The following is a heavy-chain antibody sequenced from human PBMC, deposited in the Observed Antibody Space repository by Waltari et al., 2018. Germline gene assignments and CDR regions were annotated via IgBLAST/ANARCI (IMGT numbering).Heavy chain of an antibody. Sequence: QVQLQESGPGLVKPSQTLSLTCTVSGGSISSGGYYCSWIRQHPGKGLEWIGYIYYSGSTYYNPSLKSRVTISVDTSKNQFSLKLSSVTAADTAVYYCARGLTGDLYMDYWGQGTLVTVSS. V-gene: IGHV4-31*03. J-gene: IGHJ4*02. CDR1: GGSISSGGYY. D-gene: IGHD7-27*01. CDR3: ARGLTGDLYMDY. CDR2: IYYSGST.